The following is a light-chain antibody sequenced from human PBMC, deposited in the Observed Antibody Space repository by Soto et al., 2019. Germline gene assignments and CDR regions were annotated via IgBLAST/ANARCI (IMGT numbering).Light chain of an antibody. CDR1: SSDVGGYNY. CDR3: SSYTSSSTVV. Sequence: QSVLTQPASVSGSPGQSITISCTGTSSDVGGYNYVSWYQQHPDKAPKLMIYDVSNRPSGVSNRFSGSKSGNTASLTISGLQAEDEADHYCSSYTSSSTVVFGGGTKLTVL. CDR2: DVS. J-gene: IGLJ2*01. V-gene: IGLV2-14*01.